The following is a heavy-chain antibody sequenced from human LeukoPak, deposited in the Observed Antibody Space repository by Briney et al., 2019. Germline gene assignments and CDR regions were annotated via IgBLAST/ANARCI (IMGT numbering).Heavy chain of an antibody. D-gene: IGHD3-22*01. CDR2: IYYSGST. J-gene: IGHJ4*02. Sequence: HPSETLSPTCAVSGGSISSGDYYWSWIRQPPGKGLEWIGYIYYSGSTYYNPSLKSRVTISVDTSKNQFSLKLSSVTAADTAVYYCARNYYDSSGYRPFDYWGQGTLVTVSS. V-gene: IGHV4-30-4*01. CDR1: GGSISSGDYY. CDR3: ARNYYDSSGYRPFDY.